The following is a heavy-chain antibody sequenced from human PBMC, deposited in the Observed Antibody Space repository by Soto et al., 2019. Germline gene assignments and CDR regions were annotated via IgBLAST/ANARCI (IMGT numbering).Heavy chain of an antibody. CDR2: IIPIFGTA. D-gene: IGHD3-3*01. V-gene: IGHV1-69*13. CDR1: GGTFSSYA. J-gene: IGHJ6*02. CDR3: AIKVFFGVVRPHDYYYYGMDV. Sequence: SVKVSCKASGGTFSSYAISWVRQAPGQGLEWMGGIIPIFGTANYAQKFQGRVTITADESTSTAYMELSSLRSEDTAVYYCAIKVFFGVVRPHDYYYYGMDVWGQGTTVTFP.